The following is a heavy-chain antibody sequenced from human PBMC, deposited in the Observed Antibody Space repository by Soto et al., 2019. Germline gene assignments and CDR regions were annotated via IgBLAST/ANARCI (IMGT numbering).Heavy chain of an antibody. D-gene: IGHD4-4*01. J-gene: IGHJ4*02. V-gene: IGHV4-30-4*01. CDR3: ARSRNSDYVPQY. CDR1: GGSVTSGDYY. CDR2: IYYSGTT. Sequence: LCGGSVTSGDYYWSLIRQPPGKGLEWIGYIYYSGTTYYNPSLKSRVTISVDTSKNQFSLKLSSVTAADTAVYYCARSRNSDYVPQYWGQGTLVTVSS.